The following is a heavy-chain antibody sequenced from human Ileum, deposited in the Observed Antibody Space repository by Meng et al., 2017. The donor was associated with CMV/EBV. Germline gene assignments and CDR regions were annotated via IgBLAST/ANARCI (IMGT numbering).Heavy chain of an antibody. V-gene: IGHV1-18*01. CDR1: GYSFSTFG. CDR3: ARARVDDVLIGYLPQGDVYYYGMDV. Sequence: ASVKVSCKASGYSFSTFGITWVRQAPGQGLEWMGWISDHSRNTNYARKFEGRVTMTTDASTTTAYMDLRDLRFDDTAVYYCARARVDDVLIGYLPQGDVYYYGMDVWGLGTTVTVSS. D-gene: IGHD3-9*01. CDR2: ISDHSRNT. J-gene: IGHJ6*02.